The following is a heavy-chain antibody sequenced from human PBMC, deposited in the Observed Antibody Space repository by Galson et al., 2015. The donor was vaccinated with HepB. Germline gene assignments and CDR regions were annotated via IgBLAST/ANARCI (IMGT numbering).Heavy chain of an antibody. Sequence: SVKVSCKASGYTFTSYYMHWVRQAPGQGLEWMGIINPSGGSTSYAQKFQGRVTMTRDTSTSTVYMELSSLRSEDAAVYYCARELVIAVAGTALGAFDIWGQGTMVTVSS. CDR3: ARELVIAVAGTALGAFDI. D-gene: IGHD6-19*01. V-gene: IGHV1-46*03. CDR1: GYTFTSYY. J-gene: IGHJ3*02. CDR2: INPSGGST.